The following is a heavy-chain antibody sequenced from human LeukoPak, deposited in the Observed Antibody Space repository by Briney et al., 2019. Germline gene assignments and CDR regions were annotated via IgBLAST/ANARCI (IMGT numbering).Heavy chain of an antibody. CDR2: ISAYNGNT. V-gene: IGHV1-18*04. D-gene: IGHD3-22*01. Sequence: ASVKVSCKASGYTFTSYYMHWMRQAPGQGLEWMEWISAYNGNTNYAQKLQGRVTMTTDTSTSTAYMELRSLRSDDTAVYYCARDVYDSSGYYPGYWGQGILVTVSS. CDR3: ARDVYDSSGYYPGY. CDR1: GYTFTSYY. J-gene: IGHJ4*02.